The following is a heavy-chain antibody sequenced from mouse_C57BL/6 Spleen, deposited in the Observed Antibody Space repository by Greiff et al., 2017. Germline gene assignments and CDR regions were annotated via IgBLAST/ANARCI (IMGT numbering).Heavy chain of an antibody. CDR1: GYTFTSYT. V-gene: IGHV1-4*01. D-gene: IGHD2-3*01. Sequence: VQVVESGAELARPGASVKMSCKASGYTFTSYTMHWVKQRHGQGLEWIGYINPSSGYTKYNQKFKDKATLTADKSSSTAYMPLSSLPSEDSAVYDCARKENGYYYCDYWGQGTTLTGSS. CDR2: INPSSGYT. CDR3: ARKENGYYYCDY. J-gene: IGHJ2*01.